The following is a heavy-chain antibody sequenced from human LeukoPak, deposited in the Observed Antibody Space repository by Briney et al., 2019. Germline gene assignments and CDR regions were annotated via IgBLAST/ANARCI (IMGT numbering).Heavy chain of an antibody. CDR2: INYRGHT. V-gene: IGHV4-39*01. CDR1: GGSISGSSYH. J-gene: IGHJ4*02. Sequence: SETLSLTCTVSGGSISGSSYHWGWIRQPPGKGLEWIGSINYRGHTYYNPPLESRVTISVDTSKNQFSLTVSSVTAADTALYYCAPTYSYTGGGYEYWGQGTLVTVFS. D-gene: IGHD5-18*01. CDR3: APTYSYTGGGYEY.